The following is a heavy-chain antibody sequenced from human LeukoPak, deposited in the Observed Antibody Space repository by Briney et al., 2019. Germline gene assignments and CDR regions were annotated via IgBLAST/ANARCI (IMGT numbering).Heavy chain of an antibody. J-gene: IGHJ4*02. Sequence: PGGSLRLSCAASGFAFSSYAMSWVRQAPGKGLEWVSAISGSGGSTYYADSAKGRFTISRDNSKNTLYLQMNSLRAEDTAVYYCAKDRGYCSSTSCYPGFVFDYWGQGTLVTVSS. CDR3: AKDRGYCSSTSCYPGFVFDY. CDR1: GFAFSSYA. V-gene: IGHV3-23*01. CDR2: ISGSGGST. D-gene: IGHD2-2*01.